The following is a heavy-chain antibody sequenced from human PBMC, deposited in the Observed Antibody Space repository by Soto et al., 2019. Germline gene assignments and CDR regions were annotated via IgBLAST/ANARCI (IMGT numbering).Heavy chain of an antibody. CDR2: ISSSSSTI. J-gene: IGHJ5*02. CDR1: GVTFSGYS. V-gene: IGHV3-48*02. Sequence: GSLILSCAASGVTFSGYSMNWVRQAPGNGLEWVSYISSSSSTIYYADSVKCRFTISRDNAKNSLYLQMNSLRDEDTAVYYCARGLMGATLGWFDPWGQGTLVTVSS. D-gene: IGHD1-26*01. CDR3: ARGLMGATLGWFDP.